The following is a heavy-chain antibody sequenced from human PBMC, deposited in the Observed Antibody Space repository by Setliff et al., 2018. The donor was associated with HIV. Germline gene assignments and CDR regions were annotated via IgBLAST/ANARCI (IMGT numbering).Heavy chain of an antibody. CDR1: VFTFNNYG. CDR3: ASAHMTTGNFDS. CDR2: IKQDGSEK. Sequence: QPGGSLRLSCAASVFTFNNYGMNWVRQAPGKGLEWVANIKQDGSEKHYVDSVKGRFTISRDNAKNSLYLQMNSLRAEDTAVYYCASAHMTTGNFDSWGQGTLVTVSS. V-gene: IGHV3-7*01. D-gene: IGHD4-17*01. J-gene: IGHJ4*02.